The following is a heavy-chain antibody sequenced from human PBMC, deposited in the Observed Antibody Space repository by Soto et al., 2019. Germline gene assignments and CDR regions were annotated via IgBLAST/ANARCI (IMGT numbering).Heavy chain of an antibody. Sequence: EVQLLESGGGLVQPGGSLRLSCAASGFTFSSYAMSWVRQAPGKGLEWVSAISGSGGSTYYADSVKGRFTISRDNSKNTLYLQMNSLRAEDTAVYYCAKGWVAATPVSDYFDYWGQGTLVTVSS. J-gene: IGHJ4*02. CDR3: AKGWVAATPVSDYFDY. CDR1: GFTFSSYA. CDR2: ISGSGGST. V-gene: IGHV3-23*01. D-gene: IGHD2-15*01.